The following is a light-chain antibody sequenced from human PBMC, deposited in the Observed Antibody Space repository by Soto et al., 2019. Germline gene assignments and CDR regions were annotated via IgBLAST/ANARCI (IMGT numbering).Light chain of an antibody. J-gene: IGKJ3*01. CDR1: QNIYSY. CDR3: QQSYSSPPN. Sequence: DIQMTQSPSSLSASVGDRVTITCRASQNIYSYLNWYQQKPGKAPKLLIYFASSLQSGVPSRFSGSGSGTDFTLTITSLQPEDFATYYCQQSYSSPPNFGPGTKVYIK. V-gene: IGKV1-39*01. CDR2: FAS.